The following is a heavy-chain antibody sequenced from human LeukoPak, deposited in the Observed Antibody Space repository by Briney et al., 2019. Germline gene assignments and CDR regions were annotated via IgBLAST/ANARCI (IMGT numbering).Heavy chain of an antibody. J-gene: IGHJ4*02. V-gene: IGHV4-39*01. D-gene: IGHD6-19*01. CDR2: IYYSGST. CDR1: GGSISSSSYY. Sequence: SETLSLTCTVSGGSISSSSYYWGWLRQPPGKGLEWIGSIYYSGSTYYNPSLKSRVTISVDTSKNQFSLKLSSVTAADTAVYYCARLTLLTVAGTYYFDYWGQGTLVTVSS. CDR3: ARLTLLTVAGTYYFDY.